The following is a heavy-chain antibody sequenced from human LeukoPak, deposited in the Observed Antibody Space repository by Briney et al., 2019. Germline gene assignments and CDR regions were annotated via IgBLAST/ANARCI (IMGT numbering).Heavy chain of an antibody. CDR2: INHSGST. CDR1: GGSFSGYY. Sequence: PSETLSLTCAVYGGSFSGYYWSWIRQPPGKGLEWIGEINHSGSTNYNPSLKSRVTISVDTSKNQFSLKLSSVTAADTAVYYCARGYSRLPAPYYYYMDVWGTGTTVTVSS. D-gene: IGHD3-22*01. V-gene: IGHV4-34*01. CDR3: ARGYSRLPAPYYYYMDV. J-gene: IGHJ6*03.